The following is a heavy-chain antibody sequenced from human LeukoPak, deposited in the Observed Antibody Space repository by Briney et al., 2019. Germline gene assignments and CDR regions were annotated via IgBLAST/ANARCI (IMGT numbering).Heavy chain of an antibody. CDR2: IYTSGST. CDR3: ARAHSSEYYFDY. CDR1: GGSISSGSYY. V-gene: IGHV4-61*02. J-gene: IGHJ4*02. D-gene: IGHD6-13*01. Sequence: PSQTLSLTCTVSGGSISSGSYYWSWIRQPAGKGLEWIGRIYTSGSTNYNPSLKSRVTMSVDTSKNQFSLKLSSVTAADTAVYYCARAHSSEYYFDYWGQGTLVTVSS.